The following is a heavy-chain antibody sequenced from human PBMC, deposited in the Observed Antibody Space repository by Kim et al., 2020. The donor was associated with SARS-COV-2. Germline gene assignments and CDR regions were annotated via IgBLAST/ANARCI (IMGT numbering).Heavy chain of an antibody. CDR2: IHNSGTT. J-gene: IGHJ3*02. D-gene: IGHD4-4*01. CDR1: GGSVSSNSYF. Sequence: SETLSLTCTVSGGSVSSNSYFWSGIRPPPGRGLGWMGYIHNSGTTNYNSSLKRRVTISIDTPKDHFSLELIFVTAADPAIYYCATVGQQLIFDAFDIGGRGTMVCVS. V-gene: IGHV4-61*03. CDR3: ATVGQQLIFDAFDI.